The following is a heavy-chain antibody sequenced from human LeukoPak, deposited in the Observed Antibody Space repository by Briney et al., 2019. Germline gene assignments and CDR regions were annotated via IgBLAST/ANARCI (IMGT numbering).Heavy chain of an antibody. CDR3: AKYNWNDGDFDS. CDR1: GFTFSTYV. CDR2: ISVSGSNT. D-gene: IGHD1-20*01. V-gene: IGHV3-23*01. Sequence: GGSLRLSCAASGFTFSTYVMVWVRRAPEKGLEWVSSISVSGSNTFYTDSVKGRFTISRDNSKNTLYLQMNRLSADDTAVYFCAKYNWNDGDFDSWGQGIRVTVSP. J-gene: IGHJ4*02.